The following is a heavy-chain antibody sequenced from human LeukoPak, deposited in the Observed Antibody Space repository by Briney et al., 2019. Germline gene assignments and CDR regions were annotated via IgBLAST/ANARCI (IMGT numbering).Heavy chain of an antibody. Sequence: GASVKVSCKASGGTFSSYAISWVRQAPGQGLEWMGRIIPILGIANYAQKFQGRVTITADKSTSTAYMELSSLRSEDTAVYYCAITRLLLWFGEWLGYWGQGTLVTVSS. J-gene: IGHJ4*02. CDR2: IIPILGIA. D-gene: IGHD3-10*01. CDR3: AITRLLLWFGEWLGY. V-gene: IGHV1-69*04. CDR1: GGTFSSYA.